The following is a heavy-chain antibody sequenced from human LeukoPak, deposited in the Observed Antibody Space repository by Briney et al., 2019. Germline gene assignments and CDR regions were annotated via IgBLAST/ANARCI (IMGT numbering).Heavy chain of an antibody. V-gene: IGHV1-18*04. Sequence: ASVKVSCKASGYTFTGYYMHWVRQAPGQGLEWMGWISAYNGNTNYAQKLQGRVTMTTDTSTSTAYMELRSLRSDDTAVYYCARGVVVGATSDYWGQGTLVTVSS. D-gene: IGHD1-26*01. CDR2: ISAYNGNT. CDR3: ARGVVVGATSDY. J-gene: IGHJ4*02. CDR1: GYTFTGYY.